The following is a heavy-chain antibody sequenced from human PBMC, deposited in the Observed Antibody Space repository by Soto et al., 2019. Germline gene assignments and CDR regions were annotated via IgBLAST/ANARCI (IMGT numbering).Heavy chain of an antibody. Sequence: SVKVSCEASGYTFTSYDISWVRQAPGQGLEWMGRIIPILGIANYAQKFQGRVTITADKSTSTAYMELSSLRSEDTAVYYCARTRTTGTTGYYYMDVWGKGTTVTVSS. CDR1: GYTFTSYD. V-gene: IGHV1-69*04. J-gene: IGHJ6*03. D-gene: IGHD1-1*01. CDR3: ARTRTTGTTGYYYMDV. CDR2: IIPILGIA.